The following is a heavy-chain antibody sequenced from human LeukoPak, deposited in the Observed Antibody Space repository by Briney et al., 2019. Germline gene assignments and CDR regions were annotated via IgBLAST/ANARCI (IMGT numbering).Heavy chain of an antibody. V-gene: IGHV4-30-4*08. Sequence: SQTLSLTCTVSGGSISSGDHYWSWIRQPPGKGLEWIGYIYYSGSTYYNPSLKSRVTISVDTSRNQFSLKLSSVTAADTTVYYCASTPDYYDSSGYSDYWGQGTLVTVSS. CDR2: IYYSGST. J-gene: IGHJ4*02. CDR3: ASTPDYYDSSGYSDY. CDR1: GGSISSGDHY. D-gene: IGHD3-22*01.